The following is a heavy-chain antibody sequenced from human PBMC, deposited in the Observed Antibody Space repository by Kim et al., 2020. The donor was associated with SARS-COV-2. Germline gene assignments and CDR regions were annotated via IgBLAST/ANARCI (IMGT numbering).Heavy chain of an antibody. CDR1: GFTFSSYA. V-gene: IGHV3-23*01. Sequence: GGSLRLSCAASGFTFSSYAMSWVRQAPGKGLEWVSAISGSGGSTYYADSVKGRFTISRDNSKNTLYLQMNSLRAEDTAVYYCAKDLRLGTLSYYYGMDVWGQGTTVTVSS. J-gene: IGHJ6*02. CDR2: ISGSGGST. D-gene: IGHD1-7*01. CDR3: AKDLRLGTLSYYYGMDV.